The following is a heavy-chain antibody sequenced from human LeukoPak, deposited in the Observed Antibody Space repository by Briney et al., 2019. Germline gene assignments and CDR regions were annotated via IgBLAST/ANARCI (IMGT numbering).Heavy chain of an antibody. CDR2: IFYSGST. D-gene: IGHD3-22*01. CDR3: AKSNGYGLIDI. Sequence: SETLSLTSTVSSGSISTSNYYWHSVRQPPGKALEWIGNIFYSGSTYYSPSLNSRITISLNTTRNQVSLKLNSVTTADTAVYYCAKSNGYGLIDIWGQGTMVSVSS. CDR1: SGSISTSNYY. V-gene: IGHV4-39*07. J-gene: IGHJ3*02.